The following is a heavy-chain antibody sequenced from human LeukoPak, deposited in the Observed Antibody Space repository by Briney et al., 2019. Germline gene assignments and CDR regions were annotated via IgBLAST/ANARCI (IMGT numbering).Heavy chain of an antibody. CDR3: ARDRGSSWSDYYYYYGMDV. Sequence: PGGSLRLSCAASGFTLSSYSMNWVRQAPRKGLEWVSYISSSGSTIYYADSVKGRFTISRDNAKNSLYLQMNSLRAEDTAVYYCARDRGSSWSDYYYYYGMDVWGQGTTVTVSS. CDR2: ISSSGSTI. CDR1: GFTLSSYS. V-gene: IGHV3-48*04. D-gene: IGHD6-13*01. J-gene: IGHJ6*02.